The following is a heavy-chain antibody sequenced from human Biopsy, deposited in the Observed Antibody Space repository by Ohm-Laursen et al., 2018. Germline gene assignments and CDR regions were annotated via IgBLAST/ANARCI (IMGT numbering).Heavy chain of an antibody. CDR1: GYIVTELS. V-gene: IGHV1-24*01. CDR3: AADINVWNVNY. J-gene: IGHJ4*02. Sequence: SVNASCKVSGYIVTELSMHWVRQAPGQGLEWMGGFAPENGRIVYSQKFQGRVTMTEDTSTNTAYMEVWRLRSDDTAVYYCAADINVWNVNYWGQGTQVIVSS. D-gene: IGHD1-1*01. CDR2: FAPENGRI.